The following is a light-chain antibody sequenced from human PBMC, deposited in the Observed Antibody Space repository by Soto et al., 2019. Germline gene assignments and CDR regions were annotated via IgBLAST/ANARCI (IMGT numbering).Light chain of an antibody. CDR2: GAS. CDR1: QYVSSSY. V-gene: IGKV3-20*01. Sequence: EIVLTQSPGTLSLSPGERATLSCRASQYVSSSYLAWYQQKFGQAPRLLIYGASSRAAGIPDRFSGSGSGTDFTLTISRLEPEDFAVYYCQQYGGSRRAFGQGTKLEIK. CDR3: QQYGGSRRA. J-gene: IGKJ2*01.